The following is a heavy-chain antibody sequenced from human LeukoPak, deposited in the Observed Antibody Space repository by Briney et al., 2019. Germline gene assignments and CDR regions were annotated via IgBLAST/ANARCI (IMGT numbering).Heavy chain of an antibody. Sequence: PSETLSLTCAVYGGSFSGYYWSWIRQPPGKGLEWIGEINHSGSTNYNPSLKSRVTISVDTSKNQFSLKLTSVTVADTAVYYCVSPQVRYWGQGTLVTVSS. V-gene: IGHV4-34*01. D-gene: IGHD4/OR15-4a*01. CDR3: VSPQVRY. J-gene: IGHJ4*02. CDR1: GGSFSGYY. CDR2: INHSGST.